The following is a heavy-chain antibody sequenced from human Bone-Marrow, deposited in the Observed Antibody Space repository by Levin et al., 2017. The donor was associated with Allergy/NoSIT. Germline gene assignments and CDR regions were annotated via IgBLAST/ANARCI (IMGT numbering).Heavy chain of an antibody. D-gene: IGHD3-22*01. CDR2: SRTKANRYTT. CDR1: GFTFSDHY. Sequence: QAGGSLRLSCAASGFTFSDHYMDWVRQAPGKGLEWVGHSRTKANRYTTEYAASVKGRFTISRDESKNSLYLQMNSLKTADTAVYYCGRGPNYSHSRGELDYWGQGTLVTVSS. V-gene: IGHV3-72*01. CDR3: GRGPNYSHSRGELDY. J-gene: IGHJ4*02.